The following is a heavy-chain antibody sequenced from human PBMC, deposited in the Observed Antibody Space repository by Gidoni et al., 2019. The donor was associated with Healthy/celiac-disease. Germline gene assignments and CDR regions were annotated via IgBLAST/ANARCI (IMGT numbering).Heavy chain of an antibody. CDR1: GGNFSSNT. D-gene: IGHD2-15*01. V-gene: IGHV1-69*02. CDR2: ILPFLCIA. J-gene: IGHJ5*02. Sequence: QVQLVKSGAEVKKPGSSVKVSCKASGGNFSSNTTRWVRQAPGQGLEWMGRILPFLCIANYAQKFQGRVTITADKSTSTACMELSSLRSEDTAVYYCARAPGCSGGSCYSGWFDPWGQGTRVTVSS. CDR3: ARAPGCSGGSCYSGWFDP.